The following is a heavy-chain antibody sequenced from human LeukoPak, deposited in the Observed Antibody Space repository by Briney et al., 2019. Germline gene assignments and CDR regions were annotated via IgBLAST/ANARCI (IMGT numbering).Heavy chain of an antibody. CDR3: GKPTTGYSSGRYPGWPVDY. Sequence: GGSLRLSCAASGFTFGSYAMCWVRQAPGKGLEWVSGIFGSGGSPHYADSVKGRFTISRDNSKNTVYLQMNSLRVEDTAVYYCGKPTTGYSSGRYPGWPVDYWGQGTLVTVSS. V-gene: IGHV3-23*01. D-gene: IGHD6-19*01. CDR2: IFGSGGSP. CDR1: GFTFGSYA. J-gene: IGHJ4*02.